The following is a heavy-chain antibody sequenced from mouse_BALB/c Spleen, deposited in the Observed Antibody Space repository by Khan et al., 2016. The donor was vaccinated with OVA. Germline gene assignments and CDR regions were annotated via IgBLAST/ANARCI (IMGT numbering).Heavy chain of an antibody. D-gene: IGHD4-1*01. CDR2: LWGDGST. Sequence: QVQLKESGPGLVAPSQSLSITCTVSGFSLTNYGINWVRQPPGKGLEWLGVLWGDGSTNYHSAPISSLSISKDNSKSQVFLKLNSLQTDDTAAYYCAKYGTGYYAMDYWGQGTSVTVSS. J-gene: IGHJ4*01. V-gene: IGHV2-3*01. CDR3: AKYGTGYYAMDY. CDR1: GFSLTNYG.